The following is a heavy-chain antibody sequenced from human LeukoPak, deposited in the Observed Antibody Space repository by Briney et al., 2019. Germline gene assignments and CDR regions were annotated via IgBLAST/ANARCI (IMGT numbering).Heavy chain of an antibody. J-gene: IGHJ1*01. CDR2: IYYRGNT. CDR1: GGSISNYY. Sequence: SETLSLTCNVSGGSISNYYWSWIRQPPGKGLEWIGYIYYRGNTNYNPSLKSRVTISVDTSKNQFSLKLSSVTAADTAVYYCAREGDSGSYRPFQHWGQGTLVTVSS. D-gene: IGHD1-26*01. V-gene: IGHV4-59*12. CDR3: AREGDSGSYRPFQH.